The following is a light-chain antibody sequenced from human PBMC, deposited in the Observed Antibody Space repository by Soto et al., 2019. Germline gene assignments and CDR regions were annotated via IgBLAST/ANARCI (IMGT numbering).Light chain of an antibody. V-gene: IGKV1-33*01. CDR2: DAS. J-gene: IGKJ3*01. Sequence: DIQMTQSPSSLSASVGDRVTITCQARQDISNYLNWYQQKPGKAPKLLIYDASNLETGVPSRFSGSGSGTDFTFTISRLQTEDIATYYCQQSDMLPPFTFGPGTKVDIK. CDR3: QQSDMLPPFT. CDR1: QDISNY.